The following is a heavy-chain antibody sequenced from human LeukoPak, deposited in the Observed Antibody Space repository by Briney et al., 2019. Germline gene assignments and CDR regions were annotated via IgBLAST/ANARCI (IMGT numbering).Heavy chain of an antibody. J-gene: IGHJ4*02. CDR1: GFTFDDYA. CDR3: AREILAPGKTHDY. CDR2: ISWNSGSI. V-gene: IGHV3-9*01. Sequence: GGSLRLSCAASGFTFDDYAMHWVRQAPGKGLEWVSGISWNSGSIGYADSVKGRFTISRDNAKNTLFLQINSLRAEDTAVYYCAREILAPGKTHDYWGQGTLVTVSS.